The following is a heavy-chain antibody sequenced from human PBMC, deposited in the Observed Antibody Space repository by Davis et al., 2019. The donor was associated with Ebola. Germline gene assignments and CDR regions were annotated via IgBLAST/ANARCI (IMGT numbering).Heavy chain of an antibody. V-gene: IGHV3-23*01. CDR2: ISGSGGST. CDR1: GFTFSSYA. CDR3: AKSGLSFGVVKYHYGMDV. D-gene: IGHD3-3*01. J-gene: IGHJ6*04. Sequence: GGSLRLSCAASGFTFSSYAMTWARQAPGKGLAWVSVISGSGGSTYYADSVKGRFTISRDNSKKTLYLQMNSLRAEDTAVYYCAKSGLSFGVVKYHYGMDVWGKGTTVTVSS.